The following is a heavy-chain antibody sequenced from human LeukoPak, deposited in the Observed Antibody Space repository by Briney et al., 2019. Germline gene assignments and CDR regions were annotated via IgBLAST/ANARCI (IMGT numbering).Heavy chain of an antibody. D-gene: IGHD3-10*01. CDR3: ARGPSITMVRGGQWYYYMDV. CDR2: INPSAGST. J-gene: IGHJ6*03. V-gene: IGHV1-46*01. Sequence: ASVKVSCKASGYSFTRYYMHWGRQAPGQGLEWVGIINPSAGSTNYAQQFQGRLTMTRAPSTNTVYMELSSLRSEDTAVYYRARGPSITMVRGGQWYYYMDVWGKGTTVTISS. CDR1: GYSFTRYY.